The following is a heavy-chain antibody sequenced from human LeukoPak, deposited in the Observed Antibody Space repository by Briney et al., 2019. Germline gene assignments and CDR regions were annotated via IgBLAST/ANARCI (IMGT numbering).Heavy chain of an antibody. V-gene: IGHV4-39*01. CDR1: GGSISSSSYY. CDR2: IYYSGST. CDR3: ARLSQTVVDAFDI. Sequence: SETLSLTCTVSGGSISSSSYYWGWIRQPPGKGLEWIGSIYYSGSTYYNPSLKSRVTISVDTSKNQFSLKLSSVTAADTAVYYCARLSQTVVDAFDIWGQGTMVTVSS. D-gene: IGHD2-2*01. J-gene: IGHJ3*02.